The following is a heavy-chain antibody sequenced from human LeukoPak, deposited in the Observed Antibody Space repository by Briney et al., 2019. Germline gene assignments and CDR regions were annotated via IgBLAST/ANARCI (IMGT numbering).Heavy chain of an antibody. Sequence: SETLSLTCAVYGGSFSGYYWSWIRQPPGKGLEWIGEINHSGSTNYNPSLKSRVTISVGTSKNQFSLKLSSVTAADTAVYYCARQALPDYYDSSGYHTPPFDYWGQGTLVTVSS. CDR2: INHSGST. D-gene: IGHD3-22*01. CDR3: ARQALPDYYDSSGYHTPPFDY. J-gene: IGHJ4*02. CDR1: GGSFSGYY. V-gene: IGHV4-34*01.